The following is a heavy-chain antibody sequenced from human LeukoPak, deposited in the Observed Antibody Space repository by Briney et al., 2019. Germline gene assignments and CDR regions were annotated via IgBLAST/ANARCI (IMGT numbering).Heavy chain of an antibody. D-gene: IGHD5-24*01. CDR2: ISSSSSNI. CDR3: ARDRDGHTFDY. J-gene: IGHJ4*02. Sequence: WGSLRLSCAASGCTFTTYSMNWFRQAPGKGLEWVSYISSSSSNIYYAASLKGRFTISRDTAKNSLYLQMNSLRAEDTAVYYCARDRDGHTFDYWGQGTLVTVSS. V-gene: IGHV3-21*01. CDR1: GCTFTTYS.